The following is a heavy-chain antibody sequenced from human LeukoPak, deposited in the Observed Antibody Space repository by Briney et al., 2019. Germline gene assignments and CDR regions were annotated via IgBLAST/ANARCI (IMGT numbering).Heavy chain of an antibody. D-gene: IGHD2-2*01. J-gene: IGHJ6*03. Sequence: GGSLRLSCAASGFTFSSYWMSWVRQAPGKGLEWVANIKQDGSEKYYVDSVKGRFTISRDNAKNSLYLQMNSLRAEDTAVYYCASKTGGYQLLPYYMDVWGKGTTVTVSS. CDR1: GFTFSSYW. V-gene: IGHV3-7*01. CDR2: IKQDGSEK. CDR3: ASKTGGYQLLPYYMDV.